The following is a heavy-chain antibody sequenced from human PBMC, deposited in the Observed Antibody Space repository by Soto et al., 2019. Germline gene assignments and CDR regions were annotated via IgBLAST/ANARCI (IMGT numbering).Heavy chain of an antibody. V-gene: IGHV3-23*01. Sequence: HPGGSLRLSCAASGFTFTSYAMTWVRQGPGKGLEWVSSIGTTTGDLLYADSVKGRFTISRDNSRNTLYLQMNSLRTEDTAIYYCAKRSPSGTYYFDYWGQGTLVTVSS. CDR3: AKRSPSGTYYFDY. J-gene: IGHJ4*02. D-gene: IGHD1-26*01. CDR1: GFTFTSYA. CDR2: IGTTTGDL.